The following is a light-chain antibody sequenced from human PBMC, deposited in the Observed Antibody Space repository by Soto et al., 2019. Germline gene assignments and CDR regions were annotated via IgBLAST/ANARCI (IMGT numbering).Light chain of an antibody. V-gene: IGKV3-11*01. J-gene: IGKJ1*01. Sequence: EIVLTQSPATLSLSPGDRATLSCRASQRIGTYLAWYQQKACQAPSLLIYDKSNRATGIPTRFSGSGSGTDFTLPISSLEPEDVAVYFCHHRSNSPAAWTFGQGTNVDIK. CDR3: HHRSNSPAAWT. CDR1: QRIGTY. CDR2: DKS.